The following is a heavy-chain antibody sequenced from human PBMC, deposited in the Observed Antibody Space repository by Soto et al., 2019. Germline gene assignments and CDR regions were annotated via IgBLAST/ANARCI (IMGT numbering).Heavy chain of an antibody. CDR1: GGSISSYY. V-gene: IGHV4-4*07. D-gene: IGHD3-10*01. CDR3: AISPQRFGELAFDY. CDR2: VYTSGST. J-gene: IGHJ4*02. Sequence: PSETLSLTCTVSGGSISSYYWSWIRQPAGKGLEWIGRVYTSGSTNYDPSLKSRVTMSVDTSKNQFSPKLSSVTAADTAVYYCAISPQRFGELAFDYWGQGTLVTVSS.